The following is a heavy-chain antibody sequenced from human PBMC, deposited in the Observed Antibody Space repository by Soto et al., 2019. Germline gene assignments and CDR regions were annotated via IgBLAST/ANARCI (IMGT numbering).Heavy chain of an antibody. CDR2: IIPVFGTP. Sequence: QVQLVQSGAEVKKPGSSVKVSCQTSGGTFTTSTISWVRQAPGHGLEWMGGIIPVFGTPSYAQKFQSRVQMIADKSSSTAYLELRNLRSEDTALYYCARPADYVSGFSQWRQGTLVTVSS. CDR3: ARPADYVSGFSQ. V-gene: IGHV1-69*06. CDR1: GGTFTTST. J-gene: IGHJ4*02. D-gene: IGHD3-16*01.